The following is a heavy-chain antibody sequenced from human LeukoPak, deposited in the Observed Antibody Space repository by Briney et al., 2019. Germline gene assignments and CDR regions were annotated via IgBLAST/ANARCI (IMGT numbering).Heavy chain of an antibody. Sequence: GGSLRLSCAASGFTFSTFAMSWVRQAPGKGLEWASTITSNAANSYYADSVKGRFTISRDNSNDALYLQMNSLRAEDTAVYYCAKRYSSGWYNFDHWGQGTLVTVSS. CDR3: AKRYSSGWYNFDH. CDR2: ITSNAANS. V-gene: IGHV3-23*01. D-gene: IGHD6-19*01. CDR1: GFTFSTFA. J-gene: IGHJ4*02.